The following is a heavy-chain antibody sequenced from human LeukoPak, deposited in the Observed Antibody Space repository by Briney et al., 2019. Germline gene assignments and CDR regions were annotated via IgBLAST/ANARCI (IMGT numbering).Heavy chain of an antibody. V-gene: IGHV4-38-2*02. Sequence: TSETLSLTCTVSGYPISSGYYWGWIRQPPGKGLEWIGSIYHSGSTYYNPSLRSRVTISVDTSKSQFSLKLSSVTAADTAVYYCARDGYSGNDGLWGQGTLVTVSS. D-gene: IGHD5-12*01. CDR3: ARDGYSGNDGL. CDR1: GYPISSGYY. CDR2: IYHSGST. J-gene: IGHJ4*02.